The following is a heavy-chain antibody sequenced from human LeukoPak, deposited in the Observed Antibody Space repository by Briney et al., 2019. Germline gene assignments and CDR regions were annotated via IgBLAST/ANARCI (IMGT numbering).Heavy chain of an antibody. CDR3: ARAPKGGQTWILGY. Sequence: ASVKVSCKASGYTFTSYAMNWVRQAPGQGLEWMGWINPNSGGTNYAQKFQGRVTMTRDTSISTAYMELSRLRSDDTAVYYCARAPKGGQTWILGYWGQGTLVTVSS. V-gene: IGHV1-2*02. J-gene: IGHJ4*02. CDR1: GYTFTSYA. CDR2: INPNSGGT. D-gene: IGHD5-18*01.